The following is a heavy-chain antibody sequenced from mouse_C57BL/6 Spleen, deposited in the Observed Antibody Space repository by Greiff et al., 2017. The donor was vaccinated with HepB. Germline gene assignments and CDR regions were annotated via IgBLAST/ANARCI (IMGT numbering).Heavy chain of an antibody. CDR2: IHPNSGST. D-gene: IGHD1-1*01. J-gene: IGHJ2*01. V-gene: IGHV1-64*01. CDR3: ARPSYYGSSYNSFAY. Sequence: QVQLQQPGAELVKPGASVKLSCKASGYTFTSYWMHWVKQRPGQGLEWIGMIHPNSGSTNYNEKFKSKATLTVDKSSSTAYMQLSSLTSEDSAVYYCARPSYYGSSYNSFAYWGPLTPLPVSS. CDR1: GYTFTSYW.